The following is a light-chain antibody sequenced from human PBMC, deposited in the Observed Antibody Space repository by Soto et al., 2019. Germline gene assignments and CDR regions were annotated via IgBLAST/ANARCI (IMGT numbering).Light chain of an antibody. J-gene: IGKJ1*01. CDR2: GPS. CDR1: QSVSYN. Sequence: EIVMTQSPATLSVSPGERATLSCRASQSVSYNLAWYQHKPGQAPRLLIYGPSTRATGIPARFSGSGSGTEFTLTLSSLQSEDFALYYCQQYNDWPRTFGQGTKVEIK. CDR3: QQYNDWPRT. V-gene: IGKV3-15*01.